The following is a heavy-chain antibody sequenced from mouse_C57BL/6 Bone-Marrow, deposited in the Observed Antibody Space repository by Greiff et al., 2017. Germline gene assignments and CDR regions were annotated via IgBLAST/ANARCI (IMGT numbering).Heavy chain of an antibody. CDR3: ARPDYSNYWYFDV. CDR1: GYTFTSYW. V-gene: IGHV1-55*01. CDR2: IYPGSGST. D-gene: IGHD2-5*01. J-gene: IGHJ1*03. Sequence: QVQLQQPGAELVKPGASVKMSCKASGYTFTSYWITWVKQRPGQGLEWIGDIYPGSGSTNYNEKFKSKATLTVATSSSTAYMQLSSLTSEDSAVYYCARPDYSNYWYFDVWGTGTTVTVSS.